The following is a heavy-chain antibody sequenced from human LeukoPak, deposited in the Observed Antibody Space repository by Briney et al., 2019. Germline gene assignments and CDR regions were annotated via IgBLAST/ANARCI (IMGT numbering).Heavy chain of an antibody. CDR1: AFTFSTYA. J-gene: IGHJ4*02. CDR3: ARDPQSSQQLVSY. D-gene: IGHD6-13*01. Sequence: PGGSLRLSCAASAFTFSTYAMIWVRQAPGKGLEWVSGISGSGGSSFYADSVKGRFTISRDNSKNTLYLQMNSLRAEDTAVYYCARDPQSSQQLVSYWGQGTLVTVSS. CDR2: ISGSGGSS. V-gene: IGHV3-23*01.